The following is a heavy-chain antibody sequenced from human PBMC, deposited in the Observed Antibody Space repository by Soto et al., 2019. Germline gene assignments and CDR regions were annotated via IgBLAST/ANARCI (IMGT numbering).Heavy chain of an antibody. D-gene: IGHD1-26*01. CDR3: AKDYFETKGPYFFDY. Sequence: VQLLESGGGLVQPGGSLRLSCAASGFTFNNYAMNWVRQAPGKGLEWVSAIRNSGGFTSYADSVKGRFTISRDNSKNTLYLHLNSLRAEDTALYYCAKDYFETKGPYFFDYWGQGTLVTVSS. CDR2: IRNSGGFT. V-gene: IGHV3-23*01. CDR1: GFTFNNYA. J-gene: IGHJ4*02.